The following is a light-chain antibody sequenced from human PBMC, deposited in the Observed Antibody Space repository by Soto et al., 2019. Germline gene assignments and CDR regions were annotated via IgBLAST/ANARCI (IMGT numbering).Light chain of an antibody. Sequence: ENVLTQSPGTLSLSPGERATLSCRASQSVRNNYLAWYQQKPGQAPRLLIYDATSRATGIPDRFSGGGSGTDFTLTISRLEPEDFAVYYCQQFSRYLFTFGRGTKVDIK. J-gene: IGKJ4*02. V-gene: IGKV3-20*01. CDR2: DAT. CDR1: QSVRNNY. CDR3: QQFSRYLFT.